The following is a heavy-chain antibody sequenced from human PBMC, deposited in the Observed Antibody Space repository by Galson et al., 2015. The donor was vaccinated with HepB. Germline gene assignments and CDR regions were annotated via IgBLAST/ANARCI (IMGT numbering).Heavy chain of an antibody. Sequence: SLRLSCAASGFTFSSYGMHWVRHAPGKGLEWVAVIWYDGSNKYYADSVKGRFTISRDNSKNTLYLQMNSLRAEDTAVYYCAKERRRGDYHDYWGQGTLVTVSS. CDR2: IWYDGSNK. CDR3: AKERRRGDYHDY. CDR1: GFTFSSYG. J-gene: IGHJ4*02. D-gene: IGHD3-16*02. V-gene: IGHV3-33*06.